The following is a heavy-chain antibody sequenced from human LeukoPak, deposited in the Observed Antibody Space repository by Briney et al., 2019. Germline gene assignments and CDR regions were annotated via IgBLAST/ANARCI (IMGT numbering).Heavy chain of an antibody. J-gene: IGHJ6*02. CDR1: GFIFGAYA. CDR2: ISSTGGRT. V-gene: IGHV3-64*02. CDR3: ARSTTGGYGMDV. Sequence: GGSLRLSCATSGFIFGAYAMHWVRQAPGKGLEYVSTISSTGGRTYYADSVEGSFTISRDTPKNTMYLQIGRLRSEEMAVYYCARSTTGGYGMDVWRQGTTVTVS. D-gene: IGHD4-17*01.